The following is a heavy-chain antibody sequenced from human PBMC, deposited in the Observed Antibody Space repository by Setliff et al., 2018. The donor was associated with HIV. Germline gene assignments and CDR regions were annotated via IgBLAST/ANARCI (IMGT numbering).Heavy chain of an antibody. D-gene: IGHD2-8*01. CDR2: IYHSGGT. CDR1: GGSISSTNW. V-gene: IGHV4-4*02. J-gene: IGHJ6*03. CDR3: AGETAPAARLPNVGGPPPPGYYHYMDV. Sequence: SETLSLTCAVSGGSISSTNWWSWVRQPPGKGLEWIGEIYHSGGTNYNPSLKSRVTMSVDTSRNQFSLDLTSVTAADTAVYFCAGETAPAARLPNVGGPPPPGYYHYMDVWGKGTTVTVSS.